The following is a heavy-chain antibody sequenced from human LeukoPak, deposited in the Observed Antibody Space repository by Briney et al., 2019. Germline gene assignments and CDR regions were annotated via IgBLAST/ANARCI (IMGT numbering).Heavy chain of an antibody. Sequence: KLSETLSLTCTVSGGSISSSSYYWGWIRQPPGKGLEWIGSIYYSGSTYYNPSLKSRVTISVDTSKNQFSLKLSSVTAADTAVYYCARCAASIEYSSGYYPPDYWGQGTLVTVSS. CDR1: GGSISSSSYY. CDR3: ARCAASIEYSSGYYPPDY. J-gene: IGHJ4*02. CDR2: IYYSGST. V-gene: IGHV4-39*01. D-gene: IGHD3-22*01.